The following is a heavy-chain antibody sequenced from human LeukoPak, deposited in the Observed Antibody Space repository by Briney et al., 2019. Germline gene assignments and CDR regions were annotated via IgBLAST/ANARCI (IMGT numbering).Heavy chain of an antibody. Sequence: ASVKVSCKASGYTFASYYMHWVRQAPGQGLEWMGIINPSGGRTTYAQKFQGRVTMTRDTSTSTLYMELSSLRSDDTAVYYCTRGLGSGGYYIWGQGTLVTVSS. J-gene: IGHJ4*02. V-gene: IGHV1-46*03. D-gene: IGHD3-22*01. CDR2: INPSGGRT. CDR1: GYTFASYY. CDR3: TRGLGSGGYYI.